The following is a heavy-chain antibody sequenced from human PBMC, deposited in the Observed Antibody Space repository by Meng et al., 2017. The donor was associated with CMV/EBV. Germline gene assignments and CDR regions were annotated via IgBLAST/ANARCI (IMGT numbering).Heavy chain of an antibody. Sequence: SGPTLVKPTQTLTLTCTFSGFSLSTSGMRVSWIRPPPGKALEWLARIDWDDDKFYSTSLKTRLTISKDTSKNQVVLTMTNMDPVDTATYYCARAHTDYYYGMDVWGQGTTVTVSS. CDR3: ARAHTDYYYGMDV. CDR2: IDWDDDK. J-gene: IGHJ6*02. CDR1: GFSLSTSGMR. D-gene: IGHD4-17*01. V-gene: IGHV2-70D*14.